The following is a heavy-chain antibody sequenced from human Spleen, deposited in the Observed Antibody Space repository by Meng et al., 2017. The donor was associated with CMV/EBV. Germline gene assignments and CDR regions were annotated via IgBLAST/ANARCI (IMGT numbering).Heavy chain of an antibody. CDR3: ASSSSSWYYFDY. J-gene: IGHJ4*02. CDR1: GGSIRSGGYY. CDR2: IYHTGRP. Sequence: SETLSLTCTVSGGSIRSGGYYWSWIRQQPGKGLEWIGYIYHTGRPYYNPSLKSRLTKSVDTSKNQFSLKLSSVTAADTAVYYCASSSSSWYYFDYWGQGTLVTVSS. V-gene: IGHV4-31*03. D-gene: IGHD6-13*01.